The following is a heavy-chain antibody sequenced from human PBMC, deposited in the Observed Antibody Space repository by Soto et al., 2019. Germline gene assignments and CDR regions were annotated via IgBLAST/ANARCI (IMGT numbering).Heavy chain of an antibody. Sequence: QVQLVQSGAEVKKPGSSVKVSCKASGGTFSSYAISWVRQAPGHGLEWMGGIIPIFGTANYAQKFQGRVTITADESTSTAYMELSSLRSEDTAVYYCAVLAVAGPNDQRHWYFDLWGRGTLVTVSS. CDR1: GGTFSSYA. J-gene: IGHJ2*01. V-gene: IGHV1-69*01. D-gene: IGHD6-19*01. CDR3: AVLAVAGPNDQRHWYFDL. CDR2: IIPIFGTA.